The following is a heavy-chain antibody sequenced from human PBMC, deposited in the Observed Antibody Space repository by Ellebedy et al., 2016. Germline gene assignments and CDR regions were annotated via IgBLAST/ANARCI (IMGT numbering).Heavy chain of an antibody. V-gene: IGHV4-59*01. CDR3: ARGPDMAVAPARFDH. CDR1: GDSINSFY. D-gene: IGHD2-2*01. J-gene: IGHJ4*02. Sequence: PETLSLTXHVSGDSINSFYWSWIRQPPGKALEWIGYVYHTGTTSYNLSLKRRVTISVDPSKKQFSLKLSSVTAADTAVYYCARGPDMAVAPARFDHWGQGTLVTVSS. CDR2: VYHTGTT.